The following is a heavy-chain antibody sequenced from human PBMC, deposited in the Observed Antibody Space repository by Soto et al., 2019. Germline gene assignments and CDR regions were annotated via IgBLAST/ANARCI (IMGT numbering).Heavy chain of an antibody. CDR1: GGTFSSYA. D-gene: IGHD2-2*02. Sequence: RASVKVSCKASGGTFSSYAISWVRQAPGQGLEWMGGIIPIFGTANYAQKFQGRVTITADESTSTAYMELSSLRSEDTAVYYCASPICSSSTSCYTGVYGYWGQGTLVTVYS. V-gene: IGHV1-69*13. CDR2: IIPIFGTA. J-gene: IGHJ4*02. CDR3: ASPICSSSTSCYTGVYGY.